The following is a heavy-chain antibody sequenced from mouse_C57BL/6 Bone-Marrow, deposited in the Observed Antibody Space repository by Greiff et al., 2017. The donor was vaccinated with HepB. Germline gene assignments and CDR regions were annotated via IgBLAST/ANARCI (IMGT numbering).Heavy chain of an antibody. Sequence: VQLQESGPELVKPGASVKLSCKASGYTFTSYDINWVKQRPGQGLEWIGWIYPRDGSTKYNEKFKGKATLTVDTSSSTAYMELHSLTSEDSAVYFCAKIYYDYDYAMDYWGQGTSVTVSS. V-gene: IGHV1-85*01. CDR3: AKIYYDYDYAMDY. J-gene: IGHJ4*01. D-gene: IGHD2-4*01. CDR1: GYTFTSYD. CDR2: IYPRDGST.